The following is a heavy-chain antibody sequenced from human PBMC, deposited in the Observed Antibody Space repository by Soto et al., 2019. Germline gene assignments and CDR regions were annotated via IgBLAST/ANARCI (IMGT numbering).Heavy chain of an antibody. V-gene: IGHV3-11*01. CDR3: ARVSYDSSGYYAYYFDY. CDR2: ISSSGSTI. Sequence: AGGSLRLSCAASGFTFSDYYMSWIRQAPGKGLEWVSYISSSGSTIYYADSVKGRFTISRDNAKNSLYLQMNSLRAEDMAVYYCARVSYDSSGYYAYYFDYWGQGTLVPVSS. D-gene: IGHD3-22*01. CDR1: GFTFSDYY. J-gene: IGHJ4*02.